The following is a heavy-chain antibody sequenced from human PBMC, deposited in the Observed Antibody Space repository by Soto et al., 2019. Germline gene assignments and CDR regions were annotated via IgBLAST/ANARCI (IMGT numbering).Heavy chain of an antibody. V-gene: IGHV3-30*18. D-gene: IGHD6-19*01. CDR2: ISYDGSNK. J-gene: IGHJ4*02. Sequence: QVQLVESGGGVVQPGRSLGHSCAASGFTFSSYGMHWVRQAPGKGLEWVAVISYDGSNKYYADSVKGRFTISRDNSKNTLYLQMNSLRAEDTAVYYCAKWRVQWLVHHWGQGTLVTVSS. CDR1: GFTFSSYG. CDR3: AKWRVQWLVHH.